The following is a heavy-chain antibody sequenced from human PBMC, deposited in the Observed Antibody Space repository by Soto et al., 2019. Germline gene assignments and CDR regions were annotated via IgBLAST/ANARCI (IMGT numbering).Heavy chain of an antibody. CDR3: ARSLQQWSEY. CDR1: GSTFTNYF. CDR2: MNLRSGGT. Sequence: ASVKVSCKASGSTFTNYFMHWVRQAHGQGLEWIGWMNLRSGGTKYAQALQDRVTMTRDMSISTAYMELSRLRSDDTAVYFCARSLQQWSEYWGQGTLVTVSS. J-gene: IGHJ4*02. V-gene: IGHV1-2*02. D-gene: IGHD5-18*01.